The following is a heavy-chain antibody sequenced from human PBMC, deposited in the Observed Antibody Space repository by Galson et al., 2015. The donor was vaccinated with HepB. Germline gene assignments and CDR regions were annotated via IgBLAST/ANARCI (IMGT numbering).Heavy chain of an antibody. J-gene: IGHJ5*02. V-gene: IGHV4-34*01. D-gene: IGHD2-2*01. CDR2: INHAGST. CDR3: ARAPNPAARGHSWFDP. CDR1: GGSFSGYF. Sequence: SETLSLTCAFYGGSFSGYFWSWIRQPPGKGLEWIGEINHAGSTNYNTSLKSRVTISVDTSKSQFTLKVNSVTAADMAVYYCARAPNPAARGHSWFDPWGQGTLVTVSS.